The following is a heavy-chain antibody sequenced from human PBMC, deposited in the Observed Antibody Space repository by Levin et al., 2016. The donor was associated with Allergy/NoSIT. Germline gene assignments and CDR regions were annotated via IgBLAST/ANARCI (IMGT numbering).Heavy chain of an antibody. CDR2: ISGSGGST. D-gene: IGHD3-22*01. J-gene: IGHJ4*02. Sequence: WIRQPPGKGLEWVSAISGSGGSTYYADSVKGRFTISRDNSKNTLYLQMNSLRAEDTAVYYCAKVRYYDSSGYYSHWGQGTLVTVSS. CDR3: AKVRYYDSSGYYSH. V-gene: IGHV3-23*01.